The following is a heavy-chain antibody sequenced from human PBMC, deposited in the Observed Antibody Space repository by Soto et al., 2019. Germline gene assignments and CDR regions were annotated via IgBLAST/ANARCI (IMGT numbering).Heavy chain of an antibody. Sequence: SVKVSCKASGGTFSSYAISWVRQAPGQGLEWMGGIIPIFGTANYAQKFQGRVTITADESTSTAYMELSSLRSEDTAVYYCARDLGYSSSWNNWFDPWGQGIPVTVSS. CDR1: GGTFSSYA. CDR3: ARDLGYSSSWNNWFDP. V-gene: IGHV1-69*13. CDR2: IIPIFGTA. J-gene: IGHJ5*02. D-gene: IGHD6-13*01.